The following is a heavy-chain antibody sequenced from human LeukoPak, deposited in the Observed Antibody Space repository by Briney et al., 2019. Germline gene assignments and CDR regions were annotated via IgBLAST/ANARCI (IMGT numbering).Heavy chain of an antibody. CDR1: GFTFSSDA. CDR3: ANRPGWRAFDS. J-gene: IGHJ4*02. V-gene: IGHV3-23*01. CDR2: INYSGGST. Sequence: PVGSLRLSCAASGFTFSSDAMSWVRQAPRKGLELVSTINYSGGSTYYADSVKGRFTISRDNSKNTLYLQMNSLRVEDTAVYYCANRPGWRAFDSWGQGPLVTVSS.